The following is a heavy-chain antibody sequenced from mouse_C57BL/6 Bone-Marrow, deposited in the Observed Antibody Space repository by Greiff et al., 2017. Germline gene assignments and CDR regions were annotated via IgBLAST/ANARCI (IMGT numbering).Heavy chain of an antibody. CDR2: IHPNSGST. CDR1: GYTFTSYW. V-gene: IGHV1-64*01. CDR3: ARRGLGLRRRRYAMDY. J-gene: IGHJ4*01. D-gene: IGHD2-4*01. Sequence: QVQLQQPGAELVKPGASVKLSCKASGYTFTSYWMHWVKQRPGQGLEWIGMIHPNSGSTNYNEKFKSKATLTVDKPSSTAYMQLSSLTSEDSAVYYCARRGLGLRRRRYAMDYWGQGTSVTVSS.